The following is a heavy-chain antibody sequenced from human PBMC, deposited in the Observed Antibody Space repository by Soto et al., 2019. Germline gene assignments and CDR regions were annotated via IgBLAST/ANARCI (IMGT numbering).Heavy chain of an antibody. D-gene: IGHD3-22*01. V-gene: IGHV4-30-4*01. J-gene: IGHJ4*02. CDR2: IYYSGST. Sequence: SETLSLTCTVSGGSISSGDYYWSWIRQPPGKGLEWIGYIYYSGSTYYNPSLKSRVTISVDTSKNQFSLKLSSVTAADTAVYYCAMIVVDPRRETGYYFDYWGQGTLVTVSS. CDR1: GGSISSGDYY. CDR3: AMIVVDPRRETGYYFDY.